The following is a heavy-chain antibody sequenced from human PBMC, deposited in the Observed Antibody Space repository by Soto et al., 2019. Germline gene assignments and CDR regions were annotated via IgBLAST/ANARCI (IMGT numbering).Heavy chain of an antibody. J-gene: IGHJ4*02. D-gene: IGHD3-10*01. V-gene: IGHV1-69*02. CDR1: GDTFNFYT. CDR2: FNPILSFS. Sequence: QVQLVQSGAAVKKPGSSVKVSCKASGDTFNFYTINWVRQAPGLGLEWMGRFNPILSFSNSALKFQGRVTLTADKSTSTAYMVLSSLRSEDTAIYYCATSFGSGSRAFDYWGQGALVTVSS. CDR3: ATSFGSGSRAFDY.